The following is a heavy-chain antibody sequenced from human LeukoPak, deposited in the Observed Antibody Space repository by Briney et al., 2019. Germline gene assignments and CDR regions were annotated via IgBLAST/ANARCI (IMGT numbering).Heavy chain of an antibody. CDR1: GGSISSYY. Sequence: SETLSLTCTVSGGSISSYYWGWIRQPPGKGLEWIGSIYYSGSTYYNPSLKSRVTISVDTSKNQFSLKLSSVTAADTAVYYCARQGYSYGSGGPWGQGTLVTVSS. J-gene: IGHJ5*02. V-gene: IGHV4-39*01. CDR2: IYYSGST. D-gene: IGHD5-18*01. CDR3: ARQGYSYGSGGP.